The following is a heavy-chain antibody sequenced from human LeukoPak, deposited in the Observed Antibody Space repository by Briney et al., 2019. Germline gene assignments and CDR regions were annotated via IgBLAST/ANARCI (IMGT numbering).Heavy chain of an antibody. CDR1: GFTFDNYG. CDR2: IRSDGGIK. D-gene: IGHD3-22*01. J-gene: IGHJ6*03. CDR3: AKDRSPDRNYYYYYMDV. Sequence: GGSLRLSCAASGFTFDNYGMHWVRQAPGKGLEWVAFIRSDGGIKYYADSVKGRFTISRDNSKNTLYLQVNSLRAEDTAVYFCAKDRSPDRNYYYYYMDVWGKGTTVTVSS. V-gene: IGHV3-30*02.